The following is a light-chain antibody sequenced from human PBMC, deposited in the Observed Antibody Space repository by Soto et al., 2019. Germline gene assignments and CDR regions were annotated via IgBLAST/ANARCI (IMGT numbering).Light chain of an antibody. V-gene: IGKV1-6*01. CDR1: QGISPG. J-gene: IGKJ2*01. Sequence: AIQMTQSPSSLSASVGERVTITCRASQGISPGLGGYQQKPGKAPKLLIYAAFSLQSGVPSRFSGSGTGTDFTLTISSLQPEEFATYYCLQDYNYPQTFGQGTTLEIK. CDR3: LQDYNYPQT. CDR2: AAF.